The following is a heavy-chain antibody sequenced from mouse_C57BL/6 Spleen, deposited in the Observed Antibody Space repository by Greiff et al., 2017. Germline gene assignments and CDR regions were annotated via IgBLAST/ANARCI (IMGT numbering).Heavy chain of an antibody. Sequence: VQLQQPGAELVKPGASVKLSCKASGYTFTSYWMHWVKQRPGQGLEWIGMIHPNSGSTNYNEKFKSKATLTVDKSSSTAYMQLSSLTAEDSAVYYCAGGDYDGLAWFAYWGQGTLVTVSA. CDR2: IHPNSGST. CDR1: GYTFTSYW. CDR3: AGGDYDGLAWFAY. J-gene: IGHJ3*01. D-gene: IGHD2-3*01. V-gene: IGHV1-64*01.